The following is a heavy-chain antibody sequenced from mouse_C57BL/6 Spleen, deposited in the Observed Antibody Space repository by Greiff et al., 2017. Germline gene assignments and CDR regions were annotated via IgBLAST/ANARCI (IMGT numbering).Heavy chain of an antibody. CDR3: ARGRYGNYWFAY. D-gene: IGHD2-1*01. CDR2: IDPSDSYT. V-gene: IGHV1-50*01. CDR1: GYTFTSYW. Sequence: QVQLQQPGAELVKPGASVKLSCKASGYTFTSYWMQWVKQRPGQGLEWIGEIDPSDSYTNYNQKFKGKATLTVDTSSSTAYMQLSSLTSEDSAVYYCARGRYGNYWFAYWGQGTLVTASA. J-gene: IGHJ3*01.